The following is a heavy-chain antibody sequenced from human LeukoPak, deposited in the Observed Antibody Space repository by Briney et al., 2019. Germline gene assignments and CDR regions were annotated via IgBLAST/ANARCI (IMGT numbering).Heavy chain of an antibody. V-gene: IGHV1-8*01. J-gene: IGHJ4*02. D-gene: IGHD3-22*01. CDR1: GYTFTSYD. CDR2: MNPNSGNT. CDR3: ARGLYYYDSSGPGAI. Sequence: ASVKVSCKASGYTFTSYDINWVRQATGHGLEWMGWMNPNSGNTGYAQKFQGRVTMTRNTSISTAYMELSSLRSEDTAVYYCARGLYYYDSSGPGAIWGQGTLVTVSS.